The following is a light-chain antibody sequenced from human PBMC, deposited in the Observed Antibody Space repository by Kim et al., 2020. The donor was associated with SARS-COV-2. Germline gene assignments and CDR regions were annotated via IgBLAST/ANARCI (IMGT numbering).Light chain of an antibody. CDR1: QSVGSN. J-gene: IGKJ5*01. Sequence: EIVMTQSPDIVSVSPGERATLSCRASQSVGSNLAWYQQKPGQAPRLLIYGASTRATGIPARFSGSGSGTDFTLTVSSLQSEDFAVYYCQKYHDWPPITFGQGTRLEIK. CDR3: QKYHDWPPIT. V-gene: IGKV3-15*01. CDR2: GAS.